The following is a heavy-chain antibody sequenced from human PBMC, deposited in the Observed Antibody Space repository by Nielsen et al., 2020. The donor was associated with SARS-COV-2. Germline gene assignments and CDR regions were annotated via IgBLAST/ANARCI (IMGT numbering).Heavy chain of an antibody. CDR1: GFNFTRYS. CDR2: ISSDGSWK. D-gene: IGHD2-2*01. Sequence: GGSLRLSCVASGFNFTRYSMNWVRQAPGKGPEWVAYISSDGSWKQYADSVKGRVSISRDNAKKSLDLQMNSLRGEDTAVYYCARGVLDYWGQGALVTVSS. J-gene: IGHJ4*02. V-gene: IGHV3-48*01. CDR3: ARGVLDY.